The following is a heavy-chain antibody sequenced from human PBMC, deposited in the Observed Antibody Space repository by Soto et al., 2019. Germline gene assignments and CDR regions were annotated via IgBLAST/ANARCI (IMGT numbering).Heavy chain of an antibody. V-gene: IGHV1-8*01. J-gene: IGHJ5*02. Sequence: VKVSCKASGYTFTNNDINWVRQAPGQGLEWIGWKNTNTNTTNSAEVFEGRVSLTWDTSISTAYMQLNSLKIDDTAVYYCAREVVETSSLWLDPWGQGTLVTVSS. CDR3: AREVVETSSLWLDP. D-gene: IGHD6-6*01. CDR2: KNTNTNTT. CDR1: GYTFTNND.